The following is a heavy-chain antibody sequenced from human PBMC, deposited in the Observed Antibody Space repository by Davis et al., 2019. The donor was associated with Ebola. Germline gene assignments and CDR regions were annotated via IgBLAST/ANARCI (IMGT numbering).Heavy chain of an antibody. CDR1: GFTFSSYA. CDR3: ARDGTTIFGVVFSHYFDY. Sequence: GESLKISCAASGFTFSSYAMSWVRQAPGKGLEWVAVIWYDGSNKYYADSVKGRFTISRDNSKNTLYLQMNSLRAEDTAVYYCARDGTTIFGVVFSHYFDYWGQGTLVTVSS. V-gene: IGHV3-33*08. CDR2: IWYDGSNK. J-gene: IGHJ4*02. D-gene: IGHD3-3*01.